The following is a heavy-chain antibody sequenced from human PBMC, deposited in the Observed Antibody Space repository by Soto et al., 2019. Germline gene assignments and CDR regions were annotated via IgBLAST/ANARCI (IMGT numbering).Heavy chain of an antibody. CDR3: ARRLQWQLRPLDS. CDR2: INTLSTAI. CDR1: GFTFNDYY. Sequence: GGSLRLSCEGSGFTFNDYYMTWIRQAPGKGLEWVAYINTLSTAIYYADSVKGRFTISRDDAKNSLYLQMNGLRAEDTATYYCARRLQWQLRPLDSWGRGTLVTVSS. J-gene: IGHJ4*02. V-gene: IGHV3-11*01. D-gene: IGHD6-19*01.